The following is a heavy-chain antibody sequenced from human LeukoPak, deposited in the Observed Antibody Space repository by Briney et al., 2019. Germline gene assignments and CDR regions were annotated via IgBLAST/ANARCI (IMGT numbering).Heavy chain of an antibody. D-gene: IGHD3-22*01. V-gene: IGHV3-48*01. CDR3: ARVGRFFTGSPTYYYDSSGYYIDY. Sequence: GGSLRLSCAASGFTFSSYSMHWVRQAPGKGLEWVSYISSSSSAIYYADSVKGRFTISRDNAKNSLYLQMNSLRAEDTAVYYCARVGRFFTGSPTYYYDSSGYYIDYWGQGTLVTVSS. CDR2: ISSSSSAI. J-gene: IGHJ4*02. CDR1: GFTFSSYS.